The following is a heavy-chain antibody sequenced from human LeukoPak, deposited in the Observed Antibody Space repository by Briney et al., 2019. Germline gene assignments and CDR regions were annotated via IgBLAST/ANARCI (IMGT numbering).Heavy chain of an antibody. V-gene: IGHV3-48*02. CDR2: ISSSVIAI. D-gene: IGHD1-26*01. Sequence: GGSLRLSCAASGFTFSSYSMNWVRQAPGKGLEWVSYISSSVIAIYYADSVKGRFTISRDNAKNSLFLQMNSLRDEDTAVYYCVRDSGSDSGNWFSSWGQGTLVTVSS. CDR3: VRDSGSDSGNWFSS. CDR1: GFTFSSYS. J-gene: IGHJ5*01.